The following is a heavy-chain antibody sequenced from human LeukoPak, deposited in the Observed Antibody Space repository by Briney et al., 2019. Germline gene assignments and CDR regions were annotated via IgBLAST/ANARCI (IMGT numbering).Heavy chain of an antibody. D-gene: IGHD6-19*01. J-gene: IGHJ4*02. CDR1: GYTFSIYG. V-gene: IGHV1-18*04. CDR2: TSYNGNT. Sequence: GASVKVSCKASGYTFSIYGISWVRQAPGLGLEWMGWTSYNGNTNYAQKFQDRVTMTTDTSTTTAYMELRSLESDDTAVYYCARHSGSGWQALDYWGQGTLVTVSS. CDR3: ARHSGSGWQALDY.